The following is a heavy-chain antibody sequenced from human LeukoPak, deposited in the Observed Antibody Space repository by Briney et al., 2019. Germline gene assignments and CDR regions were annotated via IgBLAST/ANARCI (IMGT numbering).Heavy chain of an antibody. V-gene: IGHV5-51*01. CDR2: IYPGDSDT. CDR3: ARLRMATRGPYYFDY. J-gene: IGHJ4*02. CDR1: GSIFTSYW. D-gene: IGHD5-24*01. Sequence: GASLQISCEGSGSIFTSYWIGWVRQLPGKGLEWMGIIYPGDSDTRYSPSFQGQVTISADKSISTAYLQWSSLKASDTAMYYCARLRMATRGPYYFDYWGQGTLVTVSS.